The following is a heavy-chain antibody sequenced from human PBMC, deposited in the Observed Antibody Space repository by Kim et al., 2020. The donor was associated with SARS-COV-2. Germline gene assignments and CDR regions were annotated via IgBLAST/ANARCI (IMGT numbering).Heavy chain of an antibody. J-gene: IGHJ4*02. Sequence: SETLSLTCAVYGGSFSGYYWSWIRQPPGKGLEWIGEINHSGSTNYNPSLKSRVTISVDTSKNQFSLKLSSVTAADTAVYYCARGRGPQWLVRYFDYWGQGTLVTVSS. CDR3: ARGRGPQWLVRYFDY. CDR1: GGSFSGYY. D-gene: IGHD6-19*01. CDR2: INHSGST. V-gene: IGHV4-34*01.